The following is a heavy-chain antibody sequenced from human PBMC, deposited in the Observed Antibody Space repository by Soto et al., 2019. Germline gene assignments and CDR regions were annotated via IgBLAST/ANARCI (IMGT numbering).Heavy chain of an antibody. CDR2: IWYDGSNK. J-gene: IGHJ6*02. CDR3: ARDTLDDYGDYAVYYYYGMDV. Sequence: GSLRLSCAASGFTFSSYGMHWVRQAPGKGLEWVAVIWYDGSNKYYADSVKGRFTISRDNSKNTLYLQMNSLRAEDTAVYYCARDTLDDYGDYAVYYYYGMDVWGQGTTVTVSS. CDR1: GFTFSSYG. D-gene: IGHD4-17*01. V-gene: IGHV3-33*01.